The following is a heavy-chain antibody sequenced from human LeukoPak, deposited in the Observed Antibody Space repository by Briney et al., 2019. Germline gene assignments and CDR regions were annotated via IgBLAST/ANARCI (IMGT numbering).Heavy chain of an antibody. D-gene: IGHD3-22*01. Sequence: GGSLRLSCAASGFTFSDYYMSWIRQAPGKGLEWVSYISSSGSTIYYADSVKGRFTISRDNSKNTLYLQMNSLRAEDTAVYYCARDLGDYYDSSGYYWGQGTLVTVSS. CDR1: GFTFSDYY. CDR3: ARDLGDYYDSSGYY. J-gene: IGHJ4*02. V-gene: IGHV3-11*04. CDR2: ISSSGSTI.